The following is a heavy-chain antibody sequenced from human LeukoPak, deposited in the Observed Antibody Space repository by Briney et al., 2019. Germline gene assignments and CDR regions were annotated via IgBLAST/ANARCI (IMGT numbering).Heavy chain of an antibody. CDR3: ATETDGYNDY. CDR1: GYTFTGYY. D-gene: IGHD5-24*01. CDR2: INPNSGGT. V-gene: IGHV1-2*02. Sequence: GASVKVSCKASGYTFTGYYMHWVRQAPGQGLEWMGWINPNSGGTNYAQKFQGRVTITADESTSTAYMELSSLRSEDTAVYYCATETDGYNDYWGQGTLVTVSS. J-gene: IGHJ4*02.